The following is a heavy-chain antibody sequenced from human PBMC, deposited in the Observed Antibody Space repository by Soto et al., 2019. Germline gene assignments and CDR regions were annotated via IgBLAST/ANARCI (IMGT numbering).Heavy chain of an antibody. CDR3: AKGRHFIEVAAHYYGMDV. J-gene: IGHJ6*02. CDR2: IKHDGSEK. CDR1: GFTLSSHW. Sequence: GGSLRLSCAASGFTLSSHWMTWVRQAPGKGLEWVANIKHDGSEKYYVDSVKGRFTISRDNAKKSLYLQMNSLRAEDTAVYYCAKGRHFIEVAAHYYGMDVWGQGTTVTVSS. D-gene: IGHD6-19*01. V-gene: IGHV3-7*03.